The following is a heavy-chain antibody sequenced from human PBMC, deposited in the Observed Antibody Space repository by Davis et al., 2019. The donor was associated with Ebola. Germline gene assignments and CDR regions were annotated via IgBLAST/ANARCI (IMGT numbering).Heavy chain of an antibody. CDR3: ARGHRITIFGVVPYYMDV. D-gene: IGHD3-3*01. J-gene: IGHJ6*03. V-gene: IGHV3-30-3*01. CDR2: ISYDGSNK. CDR1: GFTFSSYA. Sequence: GGSLRLSCAASGFTFSSYAMHWVRQAPGKGLEWVAVISYDGSNKYYADSVKGRFTISRDNSKNTLYLQMNSLRAEDTAVYYCARGHRITIFGVVPYYMDVWGKGTTVTVSS.